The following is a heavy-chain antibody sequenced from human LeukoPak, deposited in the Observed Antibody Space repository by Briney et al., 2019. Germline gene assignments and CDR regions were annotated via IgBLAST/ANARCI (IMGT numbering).Heavy chain of an antibody. CDR1: GFTFSIYS. D-gene: IGHD2-2*01. Sequence: GGSLRLSCSASGFTFSIYSMNWVRQAPGKGLEWVSGISGSGSSTFYADSVRGRSTISRDNSKNTLYLQMNSLRAEDTAVYYCAKDQYCTSTSCYVGYWGQGTLVTVSS. CDR2: ISGSGSST. V-gene: IGHV3-23*01. CDR3: AKDQYCTSTSCYVGY. J-gene: IGHJ4*02.